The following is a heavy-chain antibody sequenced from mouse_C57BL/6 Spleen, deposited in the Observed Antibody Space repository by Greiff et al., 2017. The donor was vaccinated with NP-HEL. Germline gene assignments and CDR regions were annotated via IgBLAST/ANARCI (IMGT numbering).Heavy chain of an antibody. CDR3: ARTYYGSIKYYFDY. Sequence: EVQLQQSGPELVKPGASVKISCKASGYTFTDYYMNWVKQSHGKSLEWIGDINPNNGGTSYNQKFKGKPTLTVDKSSSTAYMELRSLTSEDSAVYYCARTYYGSIKYYFDYWGQGTTLTVSS. D-gene: IGHD1-1*01. V-gene: IGHV1-26*01. J-gene: IGHJ2*01. CDR1: GYTFTDYY. CDR2: INPNNGGT.